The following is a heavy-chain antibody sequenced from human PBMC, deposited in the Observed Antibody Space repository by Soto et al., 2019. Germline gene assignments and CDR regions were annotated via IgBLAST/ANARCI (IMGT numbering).Heavy chain of an antibody. D-gene: IGHD6-13*01. J-gene: IGHJ4*02. Sequence: EVQLEESGGGLVQPGGSLRLSCTASGFTLSSYWMHWVRQAPGKGLVWVSRINIDGSSTDYADSVKGRFTVSRDNAKNTLYLQTNSLCAEDTAVYYCPRGTPVELGTDYWGQGTLVTVSS. CDR3: PRGTPVELGTDY. V-gene: IGHV3-74*01. CDR2: INIDGSST. CDR1: GFTLSSYW.